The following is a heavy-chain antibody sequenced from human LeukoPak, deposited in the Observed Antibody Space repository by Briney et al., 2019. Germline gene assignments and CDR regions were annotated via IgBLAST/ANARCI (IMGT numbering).Heavy chain of an antibody. CDR2: IYHSGST. V-gene: IGHV4-30-2*01. CDR3: ARGPGSTFWSGYYTSRRGYYFDY. CDR1: GGSISSGGYS. Sequence: SETLSLTCAVSGGSISSGGYSWSWIRQPPGKGLEWIGYIYHSGSTNYNPSLKSRVTISVDTSKNQFSLKLSSVTAADTAVYYCARGPGSTFWSGYYTSRRGYYFDYWGQGTLVTVSS. D-gene: IGHD3-3*01. J-gene: IGHJ4*02.